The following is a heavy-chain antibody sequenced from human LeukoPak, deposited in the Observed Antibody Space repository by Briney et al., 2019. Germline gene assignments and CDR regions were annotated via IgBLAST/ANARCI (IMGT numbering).Heavy chain of an antibody. J-gene: IGHJ4*02. V-gene: IGHV3-33*01. Sequence: PGGSLRLSCAASGFTFSSYGMHWVRQAPGKGLEWVAVIWYDGSNKYYADSVKGRFTISRDNSKNTLYLQMSSLRAEDTAVYYCVRSHSSSWYRGFSDYWGQGTLVTVSS. CDR1: GFTFSSYG. CDR3: VRSHSSSWYRGFSDY. CDR2: IWYDGSNK. D-gene: IGHD6-13*01.